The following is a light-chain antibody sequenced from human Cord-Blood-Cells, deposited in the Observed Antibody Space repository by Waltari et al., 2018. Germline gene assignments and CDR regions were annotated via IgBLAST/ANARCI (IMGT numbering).Light chain of an antibody. CDR1: QSVSSN. J-gene: IGKJ2*01. CDR2: GAS. V-gene: IGKV3-15*01. CDR3: QQYNNWPLYT. Sequence: EIVMTQSPATLSVSPGERATLSCRASQSVSSNLAWYQQKPGQAPRLLIYGASTRATGIPARVSGSGSGTEFTLTISSLQSEDFAVYYCQQYNNWPLYTFGQGTKLENK.